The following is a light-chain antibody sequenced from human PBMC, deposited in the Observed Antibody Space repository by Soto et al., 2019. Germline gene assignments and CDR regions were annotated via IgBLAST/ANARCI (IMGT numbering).Light chain of an antibody. J-gene: IGKJ3*01. CDR3: QQRSDSFT. Sequence: PGDRATLSCRASRSVSSYLAWYQQRPGQAPRLLIYGASRRATGVPARFSGSGSGIDFTLTVSSLEPEDFAVYYCQQRSDSFTFGPGTKVDI. CDR1: RSVSSY. V-gene: IGKV3-11*01. CDR2: GAS.